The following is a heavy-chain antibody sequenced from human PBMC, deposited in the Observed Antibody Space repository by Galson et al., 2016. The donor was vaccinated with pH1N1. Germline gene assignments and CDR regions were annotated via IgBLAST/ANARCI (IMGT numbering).Heavy chain of an antibody. V-gene: IGHV4-31*03. CDR1: GGSISSGGYY. CDR2: IYYSGST. Sequence: TLSLTCTVSGGSISSGGYYWSWIRQHPGKGLEWIGYIYYSGSTYYNPSLKSRVTISVDTSKNQFSLKLSSVTAADTAVYYCAMVPRGEFLYYMDVWGKGTTVTASS. D-gene: IGHD3-16*01. CDR3: AMVPRGEFLYYMDV. J-gene: IGHJ6*03.